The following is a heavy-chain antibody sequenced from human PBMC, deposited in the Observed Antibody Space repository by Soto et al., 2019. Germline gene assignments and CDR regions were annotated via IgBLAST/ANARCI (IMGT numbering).Heavy chain of an antibody. CDR1: GSTLSGYA. Sequence: GGSLRLSCAASGSTLSGYAMDWVRQAPGRGLVWVSRINGDGSSTFYADSVKGRFTISRDNAKNTVYLQMNSLRVEDTAVYYCARGIQYRYGMDVWGQGTTVTVSS. CDR2: INGDGSST. CDR3: ARGIQYRYGMDV. V-gene: IGHV3-74*01. D-gene: IGHD5-18*01. J-gene: IGHJ6*02.